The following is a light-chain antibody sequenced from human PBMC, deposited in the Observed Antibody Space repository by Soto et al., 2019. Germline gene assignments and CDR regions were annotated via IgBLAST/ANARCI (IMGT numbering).Light chain of an antibody. V-gene: IGLV2-14*01. CDR1: SSDVGGYNY. CDR3: SSYTTISTLEV. J-gene: IGLJ3*02. CDR2: EVS. Sequence: QSVLTQPASVSGSPGQSITISCTGTSSDVGGYNYVSWYQQHPGKAPNLMIYEVSNRPSGVSNRFSGSKSGNTASLTISGLQAEDEADYYCSSYTTISTLEVFGGGTKLTVL.